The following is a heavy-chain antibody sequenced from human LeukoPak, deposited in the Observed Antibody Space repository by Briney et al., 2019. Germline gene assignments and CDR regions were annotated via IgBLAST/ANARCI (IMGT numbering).Heavy chain of an antibody. Sequence: SGTLSLTCAVSGGSISSTSWWSGVRPPPGKGLEWIGEIYHSGTTNYNPSLKSRVTISIDKSKNQFSLKLSSVTAADTAVYYCARDQWLLRGGDHDAFDIWGQGTMVTVSS. CDR2: IYHSGTT. J-gene: IGHJ3*02. V-gene: IGHV4-4*02. D-gene: IGHD6-19*01. CDR3: ARDQWLLRGGDHDAFDI. CDR1: GGSISSTSW.